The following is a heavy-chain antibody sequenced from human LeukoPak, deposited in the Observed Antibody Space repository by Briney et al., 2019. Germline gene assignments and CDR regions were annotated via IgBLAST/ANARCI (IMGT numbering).Heavy chain of an antibody. CDR3: ARLNGYSGYDPFYFDY. V-gene: IGHV4-4*07. J-gene: IGHJ4*02. Sequence: SETLSLTCTVSGGSISSYYWSWIRQPAGKGLEWIGRIYTSGSTYYNPSLKSRVTISVDRSKNQFSLKLSSVTAADTAVYYCARLNGYSGYDPFYFDYWGQGTLVTASS. D-gene: IGHD5-12*01. CDR2: IYTSGST. CDR1: GGSISSYY.